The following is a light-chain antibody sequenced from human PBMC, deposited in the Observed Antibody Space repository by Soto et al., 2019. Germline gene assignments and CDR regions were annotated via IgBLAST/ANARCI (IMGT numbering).Light chain of an antibody. CDR2: EAS. CDR3: MQALHPPPT. J-gene: IGKJ4*01. CDR1: QSLLHSDGYNH. Sequence: DIVMTQAPLSLPVTPGEPASISCRSSQSLLHSDGYNHLDWYLQKPGQSPQLLIYEASKRASGVPDRFSGSGSGTDFTLIISRVEADDVGVYHCMQALHPPPTFGGGTKVEIK. V-gene: IGKV2-28*01.